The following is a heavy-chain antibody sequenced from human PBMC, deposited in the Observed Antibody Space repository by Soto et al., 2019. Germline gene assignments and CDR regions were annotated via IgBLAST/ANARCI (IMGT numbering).Heavy chain of an antibody. D-gene: IGHD6-13*01. CDR2: INSDGSST. CDR3: ASRAEGSSWSEFDY. Sequence: PGGSLRLSCAASGFPFSRHLMHWVRQAPGKGLVWVSRINSDGSSTSYADSVKGRFTISRDNARNTLYLQMNSLRAEDTAVYYCASRAEGSSWSEFDYWGQGTLVTVSS. V-gene: IGHV3-74*01. CDR1: GFPFSRHL. J-gene: IGHJ4*02.